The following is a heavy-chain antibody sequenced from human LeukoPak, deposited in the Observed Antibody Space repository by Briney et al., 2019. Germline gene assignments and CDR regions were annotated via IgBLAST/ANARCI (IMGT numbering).Heavy chain of an antibody. V-gene: IGHV3-23*01. Sequence: GGSLRLSCGASGFTFSSYAMGWVRQAPGKGLEWVSTISGSGGSTYHADSVKGRFTISRDNSKNTLYLQMNSLRAEDTAVYYCAKGPYYYDSSAYHYGAFDIWGQGTMVTVSS. D-gene: IGHD3-22*01. CDR1: GFTFSSYA. CDR2: ISGSGGST. J-gene: IGHJ3*02. CDR3: AKGPYYYDSSAYHYGAFDI.